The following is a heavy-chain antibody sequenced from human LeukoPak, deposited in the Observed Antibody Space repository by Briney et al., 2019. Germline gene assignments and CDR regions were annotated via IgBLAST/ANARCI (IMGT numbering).Heavy chain of an antibody. CDR1: GFTFTSYS. V-gene: IGHV3-23*01. Sequence: GGSLKLSCAASGFTFTSYSMNWVRQVPGKGLEWVSTISGGGGSTYYADSVKGRFTISRDNSKNTLYLQVNSLRAEDTAVYYCAKGGKWDVTPFDYWGQGTLVTVSS. CDR3: AKGGKWDVTPFDY. D-gene: IGHD1-26*01. J-gene: IGHJ4*02. CDR2: ISGGGGST.